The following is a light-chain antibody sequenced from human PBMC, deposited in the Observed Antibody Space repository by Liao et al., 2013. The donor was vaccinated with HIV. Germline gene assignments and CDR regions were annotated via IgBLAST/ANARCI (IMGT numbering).Light chain of an antibody. V-gene: IGLV3-1*01. CDR3: QAWDSNEVI. Sequence: SYELTQPPSVSVSPGQTASITCSGDKLGDKYVCWYQQKPGQSPVLVIYEDKKRPSGIPERFSGSNSGNTATLTISGTQAMDEADYYCQAWDSNEVIFGGGTKLSVL. J-gene: IGLJ2*01. CDR1: KLGDKY. CDR2: EDK.